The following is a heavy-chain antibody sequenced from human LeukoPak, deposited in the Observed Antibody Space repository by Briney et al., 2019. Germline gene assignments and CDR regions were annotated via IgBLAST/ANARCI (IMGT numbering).Heavy chain of an antibody. CDR2: IYTSGST. V-gene: IGHV4-61*02. Sequence: SETLSLTCTVSGGSISSGSYYWSWIRQPAGKGLEWIGRIYTSGSTNYNPSLKSRVTISVDTSKNQFSLKLSSVTAADTAVYYCARGEVDDFWGGYFGGMDVWGQGTTVTVSS. CDR1: GGSISSGSYY. CDR3: ARGEVDDFWGGYFGGMDV. J-gene: IGHJ6*02. D-gene: IGHD3-3*01.